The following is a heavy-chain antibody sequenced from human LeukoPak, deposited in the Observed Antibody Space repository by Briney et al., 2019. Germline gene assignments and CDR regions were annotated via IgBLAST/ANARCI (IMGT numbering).Heavy chain of an antibody. CDR3: ATRPGMGITGTDAFDI. CDR2: INPSGGST. V-gene: IGHV1-46*01. J-gene: IGHJ3*02. CDR1: GYTFTSYY. Sequence: ASVKVSCKASGYTFTSYYMHWVRQAPGQGLEWMGIINPSGGSTSYAQKFQGRVTMTRDTSTSTVYMELSSLRSEDTAVYYCATRPGMGITGTDAFDIWGQGTMVTVSS. D-gene: IGHD1-20*01.